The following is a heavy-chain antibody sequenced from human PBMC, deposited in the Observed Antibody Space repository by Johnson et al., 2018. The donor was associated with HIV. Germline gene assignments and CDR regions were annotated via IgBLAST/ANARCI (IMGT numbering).Heavy chain of an antibody. CDR3: AKDVGNYWPNAFDV. CDR2: ISYDGSNK. Sequence: VHLVESGGGVVQPGGSLRLSCSASGFTFSDYGMQWVRQAPGKGLEWVALISYDGSNKYYADSVNGRFTISRDNSKNTLYLQMNSLRAEDTAVYYCAKDVGNYWPNAFDVWGQGTMLTVSS. CDR1: GFTFSDYG. J-gene: IGHJ3*01. D-gene: IGHD3-22*01. V-gene: IGHV3-30*18.